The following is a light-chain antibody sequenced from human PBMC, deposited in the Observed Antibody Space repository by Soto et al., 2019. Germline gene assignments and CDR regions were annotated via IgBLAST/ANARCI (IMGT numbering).Light chain of an antibody. V-gene: IGKV3D-11*02. Sequence: EIVMTQSPSTLSVSPWDRATLSCRASQSVGSDLAWYQQKPGKAPMLVIYDIFTRATGVPTRFSGSGSGTDFTLTISSLEPEDFAVYYCQQRSNWHVITFGQGTRLQIK. CDR2: DIF. J-gene: IGKJ5*01. CDR3: QQRSNWHVIT. CDR1: QSVGSD.